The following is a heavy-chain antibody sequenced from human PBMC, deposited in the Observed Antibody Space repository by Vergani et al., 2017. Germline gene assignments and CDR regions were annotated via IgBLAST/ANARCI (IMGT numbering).Heavy chain of an antibody. V-gene: IGHV3-33*06. J-gene: IGHJ6*03. D-gene: IGHD2/OR15-2a*01. CDR2: IWYDGSNK. Sequence: QVQLVESGGGVVQPGRSLRLSCAASGFRFSSYGMNWVRQAPGKGLEWVAVIWYDGSNKYYADSVKGRFTISRDNSQNTVNLQMNSLRVDDTAVYYCAKDLGGNNSISCSYDMDVGGKGTTVTV. CDR1: GFRFSSYG. CDR3: AKDLGGNNSISCSYDMDV.